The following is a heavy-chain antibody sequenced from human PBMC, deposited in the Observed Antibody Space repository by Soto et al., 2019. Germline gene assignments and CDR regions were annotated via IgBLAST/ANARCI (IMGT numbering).Heavy chain of an antibody. CDR3: ARGYQLLEFDY. Sequence: SETLSLTCAVSGCSISSGGYSWSWIRQPPGKGLEWIGYIYHSGSTYYNPSLKSRVTISVDRSKNQFSLKLSSVTAADTAVYYCARGYQLLEFDYWGQGTLVTVSS. CDR2: IYHSGST. D-gene: IGHD2-2*01. CDR1: GCSISSGGYS. J-gene: IGHJ4*02. V-gene: IGHV4-30-2*01.